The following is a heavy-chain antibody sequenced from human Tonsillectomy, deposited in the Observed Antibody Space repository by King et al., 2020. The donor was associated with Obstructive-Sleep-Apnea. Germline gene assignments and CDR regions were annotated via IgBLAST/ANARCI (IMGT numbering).Heavy chain of an antibody. CDR1: GDSISSGDYY. Sequence: VQLQESGPGLVKPSQTLSLTCTVSGDSISSGDYYWSWIRQPPGKGLEWIWYIYNSGNSYYNPSIKSRVTISVETSKNQVSLKLSSVTAADTAVYYCAREYCSGGSCSLAYWGQGTLVTVSS. CDR3: AREYCSGGSCSLAY. D-gene: IGHD2-15*01. CDR2: IYNSGNS. V-gene: IGHV4-30-4*01. J-gene: IGHJ4*02.